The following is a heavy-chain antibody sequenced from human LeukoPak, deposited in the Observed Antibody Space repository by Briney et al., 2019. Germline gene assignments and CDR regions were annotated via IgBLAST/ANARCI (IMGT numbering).Heavy chain of an antibody. CDR3: ARAFLITMIVVSPSDAFDI. CDR2: IYYSGST. D-gene: IGHD3-22*01. J-gene: IGHJ3*02. CDR1: GGSISSSSYY. V-gene: IGHV4-39*07. Sequence: SETLSLTCTVSGGSISSSSYYWGWIRQPPGKGLEWIGSIYYSGSTYYNPSLKSRVTISVDTSKNQFSLKLSSVTAADTAVYYCARAFLITMIVVSPSDAFDIWGQGTMVTVSS.